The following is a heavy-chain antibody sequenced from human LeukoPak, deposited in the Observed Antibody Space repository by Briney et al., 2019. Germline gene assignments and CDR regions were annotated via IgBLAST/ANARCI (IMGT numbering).Heavy chain of an antibody. D-gene: IGHD4-17*01. CDR1: GGSISSASYY. Sequence: SETLSLTCTVSGGSISSASYYWSWIRQPAGKGLEWIGRIYISGSTNYKSSLKRRVTISVDTSKNQFSLKLSSVTAADTAVYYCAREREGPYGYLDYWGQGTLVTVSS. V-gene: IGHV4-61*02. CDR2: IYISGST. CDR3: AREREGPYGYLDY. J-gene: IGHJ4*02.